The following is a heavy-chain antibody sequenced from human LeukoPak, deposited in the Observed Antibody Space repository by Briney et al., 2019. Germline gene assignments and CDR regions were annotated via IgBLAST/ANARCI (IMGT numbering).Heavy chain of an antibody. CDR1: GFTFSSYA. J-gene: IGHJ4*02. V-gene: IGHV3-23*01. Sequence: GGSLRLSCAASGFTFSSYAMSWVRQAPGKGLEWVSVLSGSGGSTYYADSVKGRFTISRDNSKNTLFLQMNSLRAEDTAVYYCAKGPCSGGSYCLDYWGQGTLVTVSS. CDR2: LSGSGGST. CDR3: AKGPCSGGSYCLDY. D-gene: IGHD2-15*01.